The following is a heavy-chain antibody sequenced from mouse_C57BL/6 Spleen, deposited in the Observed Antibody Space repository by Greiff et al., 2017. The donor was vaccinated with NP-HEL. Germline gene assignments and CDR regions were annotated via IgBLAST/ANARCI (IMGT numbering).Heavy chain of an antibody. D-gene: IGHD2-5*01. CDR3: ARAYYSNYWFAY. CDR2: ISDGGSYT. CDR1: GFTFSSYA. Sequence: EVKLMESGGGLVKPGGSLKLSCAASGFTFSSYAMSWVRQTPEKRLEWVATISDGGSYTYYPDNVKGRFTISRDNAKNNLYLQMSHLKSEDTAMYYCARAYYSNYWFAYWGQGTLVTVSA. V-gene: IGHV5-4*03. J-gene: IGHJ3*01.